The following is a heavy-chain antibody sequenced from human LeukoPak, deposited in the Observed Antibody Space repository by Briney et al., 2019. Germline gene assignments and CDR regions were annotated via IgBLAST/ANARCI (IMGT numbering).Heavy chain of an antibody. V-gene: IGHV3-23*01. CDR3: AKDLMGSSWSTTGDY. D-gene: IGHD6-13*01. J-gene: IGHJ4*02. Sequence: PGGSLRLSCAASGFTFSKYAMSWVRQALGKGLEWVSAISGSGGSTYYADSVKGRFTISRDNSKNTLYLQMNSLRAEDTAVYYCAKDLMGSSWSTTGDYWGQGTLVTVSS. CDR1: GFTFSKYA. CDR2: ISGSGGST.